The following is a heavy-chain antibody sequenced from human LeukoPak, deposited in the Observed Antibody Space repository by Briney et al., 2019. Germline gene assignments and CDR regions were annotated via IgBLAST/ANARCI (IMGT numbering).Heavy chain of an antibody. CDR1: GFSFRTYS. Sequence: GSPRLSCAASGFSFRTYSIHWVRQAPGKGLEWVTVVSADGRTQLYSDSVKGRFTVSRDNSLNTLHLQMNSLKTEDTAVYYCAREFGHNRWYFDYWGQGALVTVSS. D-gene: IGHD5-24*01. CDR2: VSADGRTQ. V-gene: IGHV3-30*03. CDR3: AREFGHNRWYFDY. J-gene: IGHJ4*02.